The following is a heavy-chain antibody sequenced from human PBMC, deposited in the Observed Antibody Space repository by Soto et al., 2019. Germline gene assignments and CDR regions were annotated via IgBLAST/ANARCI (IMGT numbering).Heavy chain of an antibody. V-gene: IGHV3-15*07. CDR3: TTDSYSTIIIVRFDY. D-gene: IGHD3-22*01. Sequence: GGSLRLSCAASGFPFPNAWMNWVRQAPGKGLEWVGRIKSTIDGGTTDYAEPVKGRFAISRDDSNNMVYLQMNSLKIEDTAVYYCTTDSYSTIIIVRFDYWGHGTLVTVSS. J-gene: IGHJ4*01. CDR2: IKSTIDGGTT. CDR1: GFPFPNAW.